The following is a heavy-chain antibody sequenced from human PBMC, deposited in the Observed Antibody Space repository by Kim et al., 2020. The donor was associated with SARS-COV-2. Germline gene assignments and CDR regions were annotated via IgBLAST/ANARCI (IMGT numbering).Heavy chain of an antibody. J-gene: IGHJ6*02. V-gene: IGHV1-18*04. CDR3: ARAWGDYDYYYGMDV. D-gene: IGHD2-21*02. Sequence: ASVKVSCKASGYTFTSYGISWVRQVPGQGLEWMGWISAYNGNTNYAQKLQGRVTMTTDTSTSTAYMELRSLRSDDTAVYYCARAWGDYDYYYGMDVWGQGTTVTVSS. CDR1: GYTFTSYG. CDR2: ISAYNGNT.